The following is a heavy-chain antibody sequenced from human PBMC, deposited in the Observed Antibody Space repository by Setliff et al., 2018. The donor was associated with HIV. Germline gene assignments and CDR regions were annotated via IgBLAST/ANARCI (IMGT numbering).Heavy chain of an antibody. CDR2: IWYDGSNK. J-gene: IGHJ5*02. V-gene: IGHV3-33*01. CDR1: GFTFSSYG. CDR3: ARPLLQQLVLGINWFDP. Sequence: LRLSCAASGFTFSSYGMHWVRQAPGKALEWVAVIWYDGSNKYYADSVKGRFTISRDNSKNTLYLKMNSLRAEDTAVYYCARPLLQQLVLGINWFDPWGQGTLVTVSS. D-gene: IGHD6-13*01.